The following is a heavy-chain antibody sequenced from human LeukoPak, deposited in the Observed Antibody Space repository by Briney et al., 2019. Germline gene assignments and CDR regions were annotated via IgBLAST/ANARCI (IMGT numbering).Heavy chain of an antibody. CDR1: GFTVSSNY. CDR2: IYSGGST. J-gene: IGHJ4*02. V-gene: IGHV3-66*01. Sequence: PGGSLRLSCAASGFTVSSNYMSWVRQAPGKGLEWVSVIYSGGSTYYADSVKGRFTISRDNSKNTLYLQMNSLRAEDTAVYYCARAPTPDYFDYWGREPWSPSPQ. CDR3: ARAPTPDYFDY.